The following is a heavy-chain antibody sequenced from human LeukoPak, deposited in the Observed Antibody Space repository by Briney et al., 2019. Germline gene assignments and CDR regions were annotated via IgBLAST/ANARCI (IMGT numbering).Heavy chain of an antibody. J-gene: IGHJ4*02. Sequence: PGGSLRLSCAASGFTFSSYSMNWVRQAPSKGLEWVAVISYDGSNKYYADSVKGRFTISRDNSKNTLYLQMNSLRAEDTAVYYCAKDLLRSKYFDYWGQGTLVTVSS. D-gene: IGHD3-3*01. CDR3: AKDLLRSKYFDY. CDR2: ISYDGSNK. CDR1: GFTFSSYS. V-gene: IGHV3-30*18.